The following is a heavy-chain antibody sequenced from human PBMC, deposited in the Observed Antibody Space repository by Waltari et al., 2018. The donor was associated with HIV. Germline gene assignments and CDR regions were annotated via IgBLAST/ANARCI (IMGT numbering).Heavy chain of an antibody. J-gene: IGHJ4*02. CDR3: VRDDPGYVPIDY. V-gene: IGHV3-21*04. CDR2: LRRATFEL. D-gene: IGHD3-16*01. CDR1: GFDFSQYS. Sequence: EVYLVQSGGGRVKPGDSLRLSCEGSGFDFSQYSMNWVRQTPTKGLEGVAALRRATFELDYGDSVRGRFTISRDNAKSSLFLQMDNLREDDTGTYYCVRDDPGYVPIDYWGQGTLVIVSS.